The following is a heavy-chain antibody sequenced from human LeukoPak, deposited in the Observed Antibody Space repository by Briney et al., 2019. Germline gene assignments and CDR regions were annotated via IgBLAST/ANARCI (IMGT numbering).Heavy chain of an antibody. CDR2: IYYSGST. V-gene: IGHV4-39*01. CDR3: ARQEDYGDY. Sequence: SETLSLTCTVSGGSISSSSYYWGWIRQPPGKGLEWIGNIYYSGSTYYNPSLKSRVTISLDTSKNQFSLKLSSVTAADTAVYYCARQEDYGDYWGQGTLVTVSS. J-gene: IGHJ4*02. CDR1: GGSISSSSYY.